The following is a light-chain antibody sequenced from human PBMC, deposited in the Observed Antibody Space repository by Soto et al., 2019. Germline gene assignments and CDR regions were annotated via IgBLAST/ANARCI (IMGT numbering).Light chain of an antibody. Sequence: QSALTQPRSVSGSPGQSVTISCTGTSSDVGGYNYVSWYQQHPGKAPKLMIYDVSKRPSGVPDRFSGSKSGNXXSLTISGLQAEDEADYYCCSYAGSYTVVFGGGTKLTVL. CDR3: CSYAGSYTVV. CDR1: SSDVGGYNY. CDR2: DVS. J-gene: IGLJ2*01. V-gene: IGLV2-11*01.